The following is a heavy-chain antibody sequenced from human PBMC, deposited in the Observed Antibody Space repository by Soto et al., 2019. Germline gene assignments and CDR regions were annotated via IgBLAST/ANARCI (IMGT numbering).Heavy chain of an antibody. CDR1: GFTFSSYG. CDR2: VWYDGSNK. Sequence: QVQLVESGGGVVQPGTSLRLSCEASGFTFSSYGMHWVRQAPGKGLECVALVWYDGSNKNYGDSVKGRFTISRDDPKSTLYLQMNSLRVGDTAIYYCARDRQLASFDLWGQGTLVTVSS. V-gene: IGHV3-33*01. D-gene: IGHD6-13*01. J-gene: IGHJ4*02. CDR3: ARDRQLASFDL.